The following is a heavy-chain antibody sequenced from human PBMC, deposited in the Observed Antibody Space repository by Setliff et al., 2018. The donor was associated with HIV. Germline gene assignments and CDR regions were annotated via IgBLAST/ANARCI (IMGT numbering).Heavy chain of an antibody. Sequence: SETLSLTCAVYGGSFSGYYWSWIRQHPRKGLEWIGYIYYTGSTYYNPSLKSRVTISVDTSKNQFSLKLSSVTAADSAVYYCARAPFYYGSGSYQTFDYWGQGTLVTV. CDR2: IYYTGST. J-gene: IGHJ4*02. D-gene: IGHD3-10*01. CDR3: ARAPFYYGSGSYQTFDY. CDR1: GGSFSGYY. V-gene: IGHV4-31*11.